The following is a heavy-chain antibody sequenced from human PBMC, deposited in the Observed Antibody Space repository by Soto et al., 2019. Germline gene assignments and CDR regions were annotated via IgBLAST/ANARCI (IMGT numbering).Heavy chain of an antibody. CDR1: GFPFTSYA. CDR2: ISYDGSNK. J-gene: IGHJ4*02. V-gene: IGHV3-30-3*01. CDR3: TRVGIQLWFLYYFDY. D-gene: IGHD5-18*01. Sequence: LRLSCAASGFPFTSYAMHWVRQAPGKGLEWVAVISYDGSNKYYADSVKGRFTISRDNSKNTLYLQMNSLRAEDTAVYYCTRVGIQLWFLYYFDYWGQGALVTVS.